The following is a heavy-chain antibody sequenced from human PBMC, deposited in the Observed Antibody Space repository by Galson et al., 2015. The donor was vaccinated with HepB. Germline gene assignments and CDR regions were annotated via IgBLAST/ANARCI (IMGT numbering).Heavy chain of an antibody. CDR3: ARYANGVAYDGSGHSPNWFDP. Sequence: SVKVSCKASGGTFINYAISWVRQAPGQGLEWVGRTIPLLDTTNYARKFQGRVTITADKSTSTAYMELSSLTSEDTAVYYCARYANGVAYDGSGHSPNWFDPWGQGTLVTVSS. V-gene: IGHV1-69*04. CDR2: TIPLLDTT. D-gene: IGHD3-22*01. J-gene: IGHJ5*02. CDR1: GGTFINYA.